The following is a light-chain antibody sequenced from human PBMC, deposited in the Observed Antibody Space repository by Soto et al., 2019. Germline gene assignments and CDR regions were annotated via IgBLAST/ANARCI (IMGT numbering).Light chain of an antibody. Sequence: EIVMTQSPATLSVSPGERATLSCRASQSVGSNLAWYQQKPGQAPRLLIYGASTRATGIPARFSGSGSGPEFTLTISSLQSQDFAIYLCQQYNNWPPDRTFGQGTKVEIK. CDR2: GAS. J-gene: IGKJ1*01. CDR1: QSVGSN. CDR3: QQYNNWPPDRT. V-gene: IGKV3-15*01.